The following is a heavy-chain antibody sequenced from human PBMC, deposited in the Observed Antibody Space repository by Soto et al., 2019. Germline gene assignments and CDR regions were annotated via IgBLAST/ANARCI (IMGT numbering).Heavy chain of an antibody. CDR1: GGTFSSYA. CDR3: ARREYILTGYDTYYHYGMDV. CDR2: IIPIFGTA. D-gene: IGHD3-9*01. V-gene: IGHV1-69*05. J-gene: IGHJ6*02. Sequence: SVKVSCKASGGTFSSYAISWVRQAPGQGLEWMGGIIPIFGTANYAQKFQGRVTKTTDKSTITAYMELRSLRSEDTAVYYCARREYILTGYDTYYHYGMDVWGQGTTVTVSS.